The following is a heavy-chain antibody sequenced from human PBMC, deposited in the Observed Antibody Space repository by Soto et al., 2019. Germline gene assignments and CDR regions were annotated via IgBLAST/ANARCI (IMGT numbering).Heavy chain of an antibody. CDR1: GFTFSSYA. Sequence: QPGGSLRLSCAASGFTFSSYAMHWVRQAPGKGLEWVAVISYDGSNKYYADSVKGRFTISRDNSKNTLYLQMNSLRAEDTAVYYCARVGDFWSGYYYYGMDVWGQGTTVTVSS. CDR3: ARVGDFWSGYYYYGMDV. D-gene: IGHD3-3*01. V-gene: IGHV3-30-3*01. J-gene: IGHJ6*02. CDR2: ISYDGSNK.